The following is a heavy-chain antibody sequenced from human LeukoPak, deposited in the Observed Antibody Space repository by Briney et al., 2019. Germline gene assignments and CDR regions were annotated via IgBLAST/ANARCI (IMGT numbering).Heavy chain of an antibody. CDR3: VRLLDLDF. V-gene: IGHV3-74*01. J-gene: IGHJ4*02. D-gene: IGHD1-1*01. CDR2: INKDGGVT. CDR1: GFTFSNYW. Sequence: GGSLRLSFAASGFTFSNYWMHWARQPPGKGLVWVSRINKDGGVTDYADSVKGRFTISRDNAKNTLYLQMNSLRVEDTAVYYCVRLLDLDFWGQGTLVTVSS.